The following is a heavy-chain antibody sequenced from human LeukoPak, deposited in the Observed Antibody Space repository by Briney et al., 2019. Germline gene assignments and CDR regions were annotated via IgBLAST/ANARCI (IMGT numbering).Heavy chain of an antibody. CDR3: ARETRAVATWGVDY. J-gene: IGHJ4*02. V-gene: IGHV3-53*01. D-gene: IGHD6-19*01. CDR1: GFTVSSNS. CDR2: IYSDNT. Sequence: GGSLRLSCTVSGFTVSSNSMSWVRQAPGKGLEWVSFIYSDNTHYSDSVQGRFAISRDNSKNTLYLQMNSLRAEDTAVYYCARETRAVATWGVDYWGQGTLVTVSS.